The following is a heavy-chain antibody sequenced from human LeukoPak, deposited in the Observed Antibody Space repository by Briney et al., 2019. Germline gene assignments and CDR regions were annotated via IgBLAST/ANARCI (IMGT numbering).Heavy chain of an antibody. CDR3: ARDYYYDSSGPTH. Sequence: GGSLRLSCAASGFIFSDFAMSWVRQAPGKGLEWVSYISSSGSTIYYADSVKGRFTISRDNAKNSLYLQMNSLRAEDTAVYYCARDYYYDSSGPTHWGQGTLVTVSS. V-gene: IGHV3-11*01. D-gene: IGHD3-22*01. J-gene: IGHJ4*02. CDR2: ISSSGSTI. CDR1: GFIFSDFA.